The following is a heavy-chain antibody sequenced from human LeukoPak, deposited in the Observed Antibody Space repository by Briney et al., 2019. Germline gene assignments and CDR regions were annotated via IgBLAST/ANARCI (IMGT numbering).Heavy chain of an antibody. CDR1: GYSISSGHY. D-gene: IGHD3-9*01. J-gene: IGHJ4*02. V-gene: IGHV4-38-2*02. CDR2: IYYSGRA. CDR3: ARLPQPSDILTAYANSFDY. Sequence: SETLSLTCTVSGYSISSGHYWGWIRQPPGKGLEWIGNIYYSGRAYYNPSLNSRVTISVDTSKNQFSLKLSSVTAADTAVYYCARLPQPSDILTAYANSFDYWGQGSLVTVSS.